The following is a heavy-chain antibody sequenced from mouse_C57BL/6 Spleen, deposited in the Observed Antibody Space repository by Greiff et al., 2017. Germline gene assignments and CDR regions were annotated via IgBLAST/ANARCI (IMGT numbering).Heavy chain of an antibody. CDR2: IYPGSGST. CDR1: GYTFTSYW. D-gene: IGHD3-2*02. Sequence: VQLQQPGAELVKPGASVKMSCKASGYTFTSYWITWVKQRPGQGLEWIGDIYPGSGSTNYNEKFKSKATLTVDTSSSTAYVQLSSLTSEDSAVYYCARGSGYVDYAMDYWGQGTSVTVSS. CDR3: ARGSGYVDYAMDY. J-gene: IGHJ4*01. V-gene: IGHV1-55*01.